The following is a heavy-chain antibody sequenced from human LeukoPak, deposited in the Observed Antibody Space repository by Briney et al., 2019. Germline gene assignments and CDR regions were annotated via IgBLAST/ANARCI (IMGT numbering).Heavy chain of an antibody. J-gene: IGHJ6*02. D-gene: IGHD1-26*01. CDR3: ARDAPPTPWELLPHYYYGMDV. CDR2: ISYDGSNK. Sequence: PGGSLRLSCAASGFTFSSYAMHWVRQAPGKGLEWVAVISYDGSNKYYADSVKGRFTISRDNSKNTLYLQMNSLRAEDTAVYYCARDAPPTPWELLPHYYYGMDVWGQGTTVTVSS. CDR1: GFTFSSYA. V-gene: IGHV3-30-3*01.